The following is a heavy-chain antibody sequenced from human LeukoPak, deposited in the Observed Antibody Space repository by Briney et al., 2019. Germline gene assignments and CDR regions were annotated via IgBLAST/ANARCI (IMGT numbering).Heavy chain of an antibody. J-gene: IGHJ6*02. CDR1: GFTFSSYW. CDR3: ARDNWNDVYYYYYGMDV. CDR2: IKQDESEK. Sequence: PGGSLRLSCAASGFTFSSYWMSWVRQAPGKGLEWVANIKQDESEKYYVDSVKGRFTISRDNAKNSLYLQMNSLRAEDTAVYYCARDNWNDVYYYYYGMDVWGQGTTVTVSS. V-gene: IGHV3-7*03. D-gene: IGHD1-20*01.